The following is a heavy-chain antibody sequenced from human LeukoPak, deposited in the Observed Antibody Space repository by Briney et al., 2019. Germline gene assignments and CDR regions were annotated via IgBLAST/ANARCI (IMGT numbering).Heavy chain of an antibody. D-gene: IGHD3-22*01. CDR3: AKEDYYDSSGYYYFDY. J-gene: IGHJ4*02. Sequence: GGSLRLSCAASGFTFSSYGMHWVRQVPGKGLEWVAVISYDGSNKYYADSVKGRFTISRDNSKNTLYLQMSSLRAEDTAVHYCAKEDYYDSSGYYYFDYWGQGTLVTVSS. V-gene: IGHV3-30*18. CDR1: GFTFSSYG. CDR2: ISYDGSNK.